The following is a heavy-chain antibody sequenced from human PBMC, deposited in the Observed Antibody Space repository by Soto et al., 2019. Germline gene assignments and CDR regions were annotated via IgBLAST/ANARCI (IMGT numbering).Heavy chain of an antibody. J-gene: IGHJ6*02. D-gene: IGHD6-13*01. CDR2: IWYDGSNK. CDR1: GFTFSSYG. Sequence: QVQLVESGGGVVQPGRSLRLSCAASGFTFSSYGMHWVRQAPGKGLAWVAVIWYDGSNKYYADSVKGRFTISRDNSKNTLYLQMNSLRAEDTAVYYCARDTPYSSSWYYYYYGMDVWCQGTTVTVSS. V-gene: IGHV3-33*01. CDR3: ARDTPYSSSWYYYYYGMDV.